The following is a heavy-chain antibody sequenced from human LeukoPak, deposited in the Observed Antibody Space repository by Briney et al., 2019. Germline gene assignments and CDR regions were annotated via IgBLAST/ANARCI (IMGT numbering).Heavy chain of an antibody. CDR2: IYTSGST. V-gene: IGHV4-4*07. CDR3: ARDKLGGYLYYFDY. CDR1: GGSISSYY. J-gene: IGHJ4*02. Sequence: SETLSLTCTVSGGSISSYYWSWIRQPAGKGLEWIGRIYTSGSTNYNPSLKSRVTMSVDTSKNQSSLKLSSVTAADTAVYYCARDKLGGYLYYFDYWGQGTLVTVSS. D-gene: IGHD3-22*01.